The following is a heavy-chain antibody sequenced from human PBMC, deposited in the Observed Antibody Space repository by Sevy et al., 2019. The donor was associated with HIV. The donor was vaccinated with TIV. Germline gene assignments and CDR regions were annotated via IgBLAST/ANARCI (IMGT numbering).Heavy chain of an antibody. J-gene: IGHJ5*02. D-gene: IGHD2-2*01. CDR1: GGSFSGYY. Sequence: SETLSLTCAVYGGSFSGYYWNWIRHPPGKALEWIGEINHSGSTNYNPSLKSRVTISVDTSKNQFSLKLNSVTAADTAVYYCARAPPVVVIPGAPSWFDPWGQGTLVTVSS. CDR2: INHSGST. V-gene: IGHV4-34*01. CDR3: ARAPPVVVIPGAPSWFDP.